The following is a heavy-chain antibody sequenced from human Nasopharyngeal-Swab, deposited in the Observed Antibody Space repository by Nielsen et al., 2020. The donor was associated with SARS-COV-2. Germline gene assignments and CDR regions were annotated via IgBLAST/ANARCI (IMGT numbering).Heavy chain of an antibody. D-gene: IGHD1-1*01. Sequence: GSLRLSCAPSEFTLSSYWMHWVRQAPGKGLVWVSRINPDGSTTNYADSMKGRFTTSRDNARNTLYLHMYSLRDDDTAIYYCATAGNYRFDNWGQGTLVTVSS. CDR1: EFTLSSYW. CDR3: ATAGNYRFDN. CDR2: INPDGSTT. J-gene: IGHJ4*02. V-gene: IGHV3-74*01.